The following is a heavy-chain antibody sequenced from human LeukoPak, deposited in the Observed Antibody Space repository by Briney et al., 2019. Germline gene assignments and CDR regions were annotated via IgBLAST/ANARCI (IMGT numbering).Heavy chain of an antibody. D-gene: IGHD4-17*01. J-gene: IGHJ4*02. Sequence: SSETLSLTCTVSGGSISSGGYSWSWIRQHPGKGLEWIGYIYYSGSTYYNPSLKSRVTISVDTSKNQFSLKLSSVTAADTAVYYCARQVYGDVDYWGQGTLVTVSS. CDR2: IYYSGST. CDR3: ARQVYGDVDY. CDR1: GGSISSGGYS. V-gene: IGHV4-31*03.